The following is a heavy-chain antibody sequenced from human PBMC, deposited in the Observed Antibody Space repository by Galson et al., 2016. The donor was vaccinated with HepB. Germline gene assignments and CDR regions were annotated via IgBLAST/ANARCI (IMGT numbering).Heavy chain of an antibody. Sequence: SVKVSCKASGYTFSNYYVHWVRQAPGQGLEWMGVIDPNGGRATYSQKMQGRVTMTRDTSTSTVYMELVSLTSEDTAVYYCARDRGSSESRGYYLFDQWGQGTLVTVSS. CDR2: IDPNGGRA. V-gene: IGHV1-46*04. J-gene: IGHJ4*02. CDR1: GYTFSNYY. CDR3: ARDRGSSESRGYYLFDQ. D-gene: IGHD3-22*01.